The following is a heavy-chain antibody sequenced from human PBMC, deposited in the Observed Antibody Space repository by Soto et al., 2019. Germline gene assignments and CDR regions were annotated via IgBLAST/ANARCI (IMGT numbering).Heavy chain of an antibody. Sequence: QLVESGGGLVQPGGSLRLSCAASGFTVSGHYMSWVRQAPGKGLEWVSVIYGGGTTYYANSVTGRFTISRDNSRNTVYLQMNSLRAEDTAVYYCARDRTISDYRSSGALGLWGQGTLVSVSS. V-gene: IGHV3-66*01. CDR1: GFTVSGHY. D-gene: IGHD6-6*01. J-gene: IGHJ4*02. CDR3: ARDRTISDYRSSGALGL. CDR2: IYGGGTT.